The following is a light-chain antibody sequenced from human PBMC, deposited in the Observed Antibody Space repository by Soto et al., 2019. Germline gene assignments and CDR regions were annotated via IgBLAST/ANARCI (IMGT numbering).Light chain of an antibody. CDR1: SSDVGGYNY. CDR2: EVS. V-gene: IGLV2-14*01. Sequence: QSALTQPASVSGSPGQSITISFTGTSSDVGGYNYVSWYQQHPGKAPKLMIYEVSNRPSGVSNRFSGSKSGNTASLTISGLQAEDEADYYCSSYTSSSTLVFGGGTK. CDR3: SSYTSSSTLV. J-gene: IGLJ2*01.